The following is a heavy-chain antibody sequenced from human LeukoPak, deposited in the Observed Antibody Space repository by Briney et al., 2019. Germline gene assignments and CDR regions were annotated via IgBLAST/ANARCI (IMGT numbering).Heavy chain of an antibody. Sequence: GGSLRLSCAISGFTFSTYAMNWVRQAPAKGLEWVSAIISSGDATYYADSVKGRFTISRDNSKNTLYLQMNSLRADDTAVYYCAKRAYPHYFDYWGQGTLVTVSS. CDR3: AKRAYPHYFDY. CDR1: GFTFSTYA. CDR2: IISSGDAT. J-gene: IGHJ4*02. V-gene: IGHV3-23*01.